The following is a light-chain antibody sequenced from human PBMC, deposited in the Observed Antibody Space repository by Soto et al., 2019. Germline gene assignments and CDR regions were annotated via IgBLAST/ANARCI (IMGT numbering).Light chain of an antibody. V-gene: IGLV3-9*01. CDR3: HAWDSNTVV. Sequence: SYELTQPLSVSVALGQTARITCGGHNIGSKSVHWYQQRPGQAPVLIIYRDTNRPSGIPERFSGSNSGNTATLTLSRAQVGDEADYFCHAWDSNTVVFGGGTEVTVL. J-gene: IGLJ2*01. CDR1: NIGSKS. CDR2: RDT.